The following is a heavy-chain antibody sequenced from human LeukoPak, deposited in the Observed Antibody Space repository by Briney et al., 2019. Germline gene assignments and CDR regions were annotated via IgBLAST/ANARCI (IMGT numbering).Heavy chain of an antibody. CDR1: GGSISSYY. CDR3: ARDPGDSSGYYRYNWFDP. J-gene: IGHJ5*02. V-gene: IGHV4-59*01. CDR2: IYYSGST. Sequence: SETLSLTCTVSGGSISSYYWNWIRQPPGKGLEWIGNIYYSGSTNFNPSLKSRVTISVDTSKNQFSLKLSSVTAADTAVYYCARDPGDSSGYYRYNWFDPWGQGTLVTVSS. D-gene: IGHD3-22*01.